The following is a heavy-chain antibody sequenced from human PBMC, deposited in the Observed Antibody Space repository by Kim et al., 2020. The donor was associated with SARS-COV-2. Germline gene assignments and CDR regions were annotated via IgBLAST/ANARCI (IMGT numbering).Heavy chain of an antibody. CDR3: AKVHRIAERSFDS. V-gene: IGHV3-9*01. Sequence: VEAVSGRGRFTIARDNAKNSRHLQMNGLRTEDTAVYFCAKVHRIAERSFDSWGQGTLVTVSS. J-gene: IGHJ4*02. D-gene: IGHD6-13*01.